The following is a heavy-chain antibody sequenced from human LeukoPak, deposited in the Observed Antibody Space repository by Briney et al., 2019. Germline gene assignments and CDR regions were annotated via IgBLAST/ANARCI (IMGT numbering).Heavy chain of an antibody. CDR3: ARGRKGSWYFDL. D-gene: IGHD1-14*01. Sequence: SETLSLTRTVSGGSISSYYWSWIRQPPGKGLEWTGYIYYSGSTNYNPSLKSRVTISVDTSKNQFSLKLSSVTAADTAVYYCARGRKGSWYFDLWGRGTLVTVSS. J-gene: IGHJ2*01. V-gene: IGHV4-59*01. CDR2: IYYSGST. CDR1: GGSISSYY.